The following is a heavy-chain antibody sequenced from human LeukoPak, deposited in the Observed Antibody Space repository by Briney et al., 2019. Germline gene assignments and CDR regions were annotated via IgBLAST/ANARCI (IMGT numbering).Heavy chain of an antibody. Sequence: PSETLSLTCTVSGGSISSSSYYWGWIRQPPGKGLEWIGSIYGSGSTYYNPSLKSRVTISVDTSKNQFSLKLSSVTAADTAVYYCARDQRSYDYVWGSYRHPGYMDVWGKGTTVTVSS. D-gene: IGHD3-16*02. J-gene: IGHJ6*03. CDR3: ARDQRSYDYVWGSYRHPGYMDV. CDR2: IYGSGST. V-gene: IGHV4-39*07. CDR1: GGSISSSSYY.